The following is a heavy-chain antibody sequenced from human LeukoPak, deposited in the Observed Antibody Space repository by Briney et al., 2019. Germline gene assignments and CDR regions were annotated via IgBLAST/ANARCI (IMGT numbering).Heavy chain of an antibody. Sequence: SETLSLTCTVSGGSISSQYWSWIRQPPGKGLEWIGYIYDRGSTNYNPSLKSRVTISVDTSKNHFSLKLRSVTAADTAVYYCARVTCSGVSCYHYYYYMDVWGTGTTVTVSS. CDR1: GGSISSQY. CDR3: ARVTCSGVSCYHYYYYMDV. J-gene: IGHJ6*03. V-gene: IGHV4-59*11. D-gene: IGHD2-15*01. CDR2: IYDRGST.